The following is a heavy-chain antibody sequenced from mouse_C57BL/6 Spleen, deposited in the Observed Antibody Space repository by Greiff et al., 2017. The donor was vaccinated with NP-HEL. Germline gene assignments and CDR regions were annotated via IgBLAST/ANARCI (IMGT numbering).Heavy chain of an antibody. Sequence: VQLQQSGPELVKPGASVKMSCKASGYTFTDYNMHWVKQSHGKSLEWIGYINPNNGGTSYNQKFKGKATLTVNKSSSTAYMELRSLTSEDSAVYYCARSLMYYYGSGNYWGQGTTLTVSS. J-gene: IGHJ2*01. CDR3: ARSLMYYYGSGNY. CDR1: GYTFTDYN. V-gene: IGHV1-22*01. CDR2: INPNNGGT. D-gene: IGHD1-1*01.